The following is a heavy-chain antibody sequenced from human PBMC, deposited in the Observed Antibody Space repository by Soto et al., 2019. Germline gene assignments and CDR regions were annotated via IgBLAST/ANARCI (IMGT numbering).Heavy chain of an antibody. CDR1: GGTFSSYA. CDR2: IIPIFGTA. J-gene: IGHJ5*02. V-gene: IGHV1-69*12. D-gene: IGHD3-22*01. Sequence: QVQLVQSGAEVKKPGSSVKVSCKASGGTFSSYAISWVRQAPGQGLEWMGGIIPIFGTANYAQKFQGRVTIAGDESTSTASMERSSLRSEGPAVYYCARPTRYYYDSSGQSAWFDPWGQGTLVTVSS. CDR3: ARPTRYYYDSSGQSAWFDP.